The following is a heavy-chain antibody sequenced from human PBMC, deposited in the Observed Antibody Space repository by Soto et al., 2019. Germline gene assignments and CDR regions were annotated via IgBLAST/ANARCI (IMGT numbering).Heavy chain of an antibody. V-gene: IGHV3-33*01. Sequence: QVQLVESGGGVVQPGRSLRLSCAASGFTFSSYGMHWVRQAPGKGLEWVAVIWYDGSNKYYAESVKGRFTISRDNSKNTLYLQMNSRRAEDTAVYYCARDSHVGSGWQLTADYWGQGTLVTVSS. CDR2: IWYDGSNK. CDR1: GFTFSSYG. CDR3: ARDSHVGSGWQLTADY. D-gene: IGHD6-19*01. J-gene: IGHJ4*02.